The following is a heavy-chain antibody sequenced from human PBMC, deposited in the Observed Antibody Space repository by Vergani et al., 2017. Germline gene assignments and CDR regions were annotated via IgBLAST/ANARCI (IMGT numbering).Heavy chain of an antibody. Sequence: VQLQESGPGLVKPSQTLSLTCTVSGGSISSGDYYWSWIRQPPGKGLEWVSVIYSGGSTYYADSVKGRFTISRDNSKNTLYLQMNSLRAEDTAVYYCARLQPTTEDLDYWGQGTLVTVSS. V-gene: IGHV3-66*04. CDR2: IYSGGST. D-gene: IGHD1-1*01. CDR1: GGSISSGDYY. CDR3: ARLQPTTEDLDY. J-gene: IGHJ4*02.